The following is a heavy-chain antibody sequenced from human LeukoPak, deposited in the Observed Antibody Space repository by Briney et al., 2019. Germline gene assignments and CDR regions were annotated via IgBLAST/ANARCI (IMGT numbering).Heavy chain of an antibody. CDR3: ARDQRLNSGSYSLHDAFDI. V-gene: IGHV4-38-2*02. D-gene: IGHD1-26*01. CDR1: GYSISSGYY. J-gene: IGHJ3*02. Sequence: SETLSLTCAVPGYSISSGYYWGWIRQPPGKGLEWIGSIYHSGSTYYNPSLKSRVTISVDTSKNQFSLKLSSVTAADTAVYYCARDQRLNSGSYSLHDAFDIWGQGTMVTVSS. CDR2: IYHSGST.